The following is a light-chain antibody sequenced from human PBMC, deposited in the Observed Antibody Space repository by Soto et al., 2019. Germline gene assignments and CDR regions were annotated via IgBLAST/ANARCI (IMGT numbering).Light chain of an antibody. Sequence: EIVLTQSPATLCLSPWERVTLSCRATQTIGNKLAWYLQRPGQAPRLLMYGASSRATDTPARFSGSGSGTEFTLTITGLQSEDFAVYYCQQYNDWPWTFGQGTKVDIK. J-gene: IGKJ1*01. CDR1: QTIGNK. V-gene: IGKV3-15*01. CDR2: GAS. CDR3: QQYNDWPWT.